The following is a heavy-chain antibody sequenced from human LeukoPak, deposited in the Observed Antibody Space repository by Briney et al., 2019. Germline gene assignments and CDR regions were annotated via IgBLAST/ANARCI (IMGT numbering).Heavy chain of an antibody. CDR3: AKEEQSVVVAYPHFDY. CDR2: ISYDGSNK. CDR1: GFTFSSYG. Sequence: GGSLRLSCAASGFTFSSYGMHWVRQAPGKGLEWVAVISYDGSNKYYADSVKGRFTISRDNSKNTLYLQMNSLRAEDTAVYYCAKEEQSVVVAYPHFDYWGQGTLVTVSS. V-gene: IGHV3-30*18. J-gene: IGHJ4*02. D-gene: IGHD2-15*01.